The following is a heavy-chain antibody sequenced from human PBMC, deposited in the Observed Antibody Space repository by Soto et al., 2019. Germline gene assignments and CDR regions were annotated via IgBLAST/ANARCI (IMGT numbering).Heavy chain of an antibody. V-gene: IGHV3-53*01. CDR3: ARDSPHGSGSYYDY. D-gene: IGHD3-10*01. CDR1: GFTVSSNY. Sequence: GGSLRLSCAASGFTVSSNYMSWVRQAPGKGLEWVSVIYSGGSTYYADSVKGRFTISRDNSKNTLYLQMNSLRAADTDVYYCARDSPHGSGSYYDYWGQGTLVTVSS. J-gene: IGHJ4*02. CDR2: IYSGGST.